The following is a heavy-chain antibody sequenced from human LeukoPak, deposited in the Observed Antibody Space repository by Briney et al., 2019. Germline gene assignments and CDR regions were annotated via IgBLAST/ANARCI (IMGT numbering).Heavy chain of an antibody. V-gene: IGHV4-38-2*02. D-gene: IGHD6-13*01. CDR1: GYSISSGYY. Sequence: PSETLSLTCTVSGYSISSGYYWGWIRQPPGKGLEWIGSIYHSGSTYYNPSLKSRVTISVDTSKNQFSLKLSSVTAADTAVYYCARVGIAAFMDVWGKGTTVTVSS. J-gene: IGHJ6*03. CDR3: ARVGIAAFMDV. CDR2: IYHSGST.